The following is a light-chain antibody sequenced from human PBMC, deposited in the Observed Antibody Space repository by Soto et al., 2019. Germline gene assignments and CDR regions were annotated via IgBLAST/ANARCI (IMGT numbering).Light chain of an antibody. CDR2: WAS. CDR3: QQYDNLPLT. CDR1: QSVLYSSNNKNY. Sequence: DIVMTQSPDSLAVSLGERATINCKSSQSVLYSSNNKNYLAWYQQRPGQPPKLLIYWASTRESGVPDRFSGSGSGTDFTFTISSLQPEDIATYYCQQYDNLPLTSGGGTKVEIK. V-gene: IGKV4-1*01. J-gene: IGKJ4*01.